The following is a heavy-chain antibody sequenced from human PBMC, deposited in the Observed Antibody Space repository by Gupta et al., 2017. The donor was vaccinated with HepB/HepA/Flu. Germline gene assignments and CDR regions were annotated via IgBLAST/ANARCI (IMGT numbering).Heavy chain of an antibody. CDR3: TRTGYDSGTFDL. J-gene: IGHJ5*02. Sequence: EVQLEESGGNLVQPGGSLPLSCAASGFTLDNYNMNWVRQAPGKGLEWVSNITGSVSSMSYADSVKGRFTISWDKANNSLSLQMDSLRDEDTAVYYCTRTGYDSGTFDLWGQGTVVTVSS. V-gene: IGHV3-48*02. CDR1: GFTLDNYN. D-gene: IGHD3-22*01. CDR2: ITGSVSSM.